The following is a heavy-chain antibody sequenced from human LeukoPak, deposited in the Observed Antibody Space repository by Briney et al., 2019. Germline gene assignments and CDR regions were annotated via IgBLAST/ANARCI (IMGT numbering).Heavy chain of an antibody. Sequence: GGSLRLSCAASGFTFSSYAMIWVRQAPGKGLEGVSAISGSGGSTYYADSVRGRFTISRDNSKNTLYLQMNSLRAEDTAVYYCAKASSSWFDYYYGMDVWGQGTTVTVSS. CDR2: ISGSGGST. V-gene: IGHV3-23*01. CDR1: GFTFSSYA. D-gene: IGHD6-13*01. CDR3: AKASSSWFDYYYGMDV. J-gene: IGHJ6*02.